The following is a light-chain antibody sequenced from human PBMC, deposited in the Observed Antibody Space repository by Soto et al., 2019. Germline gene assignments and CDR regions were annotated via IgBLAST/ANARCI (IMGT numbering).Light chain of an antibody. V-gene: IGKV1-5*01. CDR1: RSISDW. J-gene: IGKJ5*01. CDR3: QQSFSTPIT. CDR2: DAS. Sequence: DIQITQSPSSLSSSVGDRVTITCRASRSISDWLAWYQQKPGKAPELLIFDASNLKSGVSSRFSGSGSGTDFTLTISSLQPEDFATYYCQQSFSTPITFGQGTRLEIK.